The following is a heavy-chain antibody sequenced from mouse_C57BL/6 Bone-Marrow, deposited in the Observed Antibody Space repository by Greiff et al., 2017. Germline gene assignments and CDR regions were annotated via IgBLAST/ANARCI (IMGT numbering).Heavy chain of an antibody. CDR2: ILPGSGST. J-gene: IGHJ1*03. CDR1: GYTFTGYW. D-gene: IGHD1-2*01. Sequence: QVQLQQSGAELMKPGASVKLSCKASGYTFTGYWIEWVKQRPGHGLEWIGEILPGSGSTTYNEKFKGKATFTADTSSNTAYMQLSSLTTEDSAIYYCARQEITTAVWYFDVWGTGTTVTVAS. V-gene: IGHV1-9*01. CDR3: ARQEITTAVWYFDV.